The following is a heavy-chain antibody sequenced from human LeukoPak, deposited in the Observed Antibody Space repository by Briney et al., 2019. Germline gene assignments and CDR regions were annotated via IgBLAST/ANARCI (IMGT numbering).Heavy chain of an antibody. Sequence: PSETLSLTCTVSGGSISSYYWSWIRQPPGKGLEWIGYIYYSGSTNYNPSLKSRVTISVDTSKNQFSLKLSSVTAADTAVYYCAATTVTTRESYYYYYYMDVWGKGTTVTVSS. CDR3: AATTVTTRESYYYYYYMDV. CDR1: GGSISSYY. J-gene: IGHJ6*03. V-gene: IGHV4-59*08. CDR2: IYYSGST. D-gene: IGHD4-11*01.